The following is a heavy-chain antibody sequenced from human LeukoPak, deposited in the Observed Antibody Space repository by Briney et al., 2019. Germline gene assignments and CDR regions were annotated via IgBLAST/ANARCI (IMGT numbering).Heavy chain of an antibody. V-gene: IGHV3-53*01. CDR3: ARVGTVFWSQDAFDI. J-gene: IGHJ3*02. Sequence: PGGSLRLSCAASGFIVSSNYMSWVRQAPGKGLECVSVIYSGNNTYYADSVEGRFTISRDNAKNTLYLQMNSLRAEDTAVYYCARVGTVFWSQDAFDIWGQGTMVTVSS. CDR2: IYSGNNT. CDR1: GFIVSSNY. D-gene: IGHD3-3*01.